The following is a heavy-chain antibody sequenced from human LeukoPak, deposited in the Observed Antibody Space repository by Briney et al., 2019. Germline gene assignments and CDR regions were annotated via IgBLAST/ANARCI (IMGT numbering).Heavy chain of an antibody. Sequence: SETLSLTCTVSGGSISSYYWSWIRQPPGKGLEWIGYIYNSGSTNYNPSLRSRVTMSLDTSKNQISLKLSSVTAADTAMYYCARSTMVNTATGWFDPWGQGTLVTVS. J-gene: IGHJ5*02. D-gene: IGHD4/OR15-4a*01. CDR2: IYNSGST. CDR3: ARSTMVNTATGWFDP. V-gene: IGHV4-59*12. CDR1: GGSISSYY.